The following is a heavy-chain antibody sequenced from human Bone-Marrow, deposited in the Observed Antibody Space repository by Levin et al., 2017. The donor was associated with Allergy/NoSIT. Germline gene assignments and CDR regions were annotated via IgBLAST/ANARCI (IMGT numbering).Heavy chain of an antibody. D-gene: IGHD2-15*01. CDR2: ISYDAKKK. CDR3: AKAEVAFDL. Sequence: LSLPCAASGFTFRSYAMYWLRQAPAKGLEWVALISYDAKKKRFVDSVQGRFTISRDNSKNILYLQMNNVKTEDSAIYYCAKAEVAFDLWGQGALVTVSS. J-gene: IGHJ5*02. CDR1: GFTFRSYA. V-gene: IGHV3-30*18.